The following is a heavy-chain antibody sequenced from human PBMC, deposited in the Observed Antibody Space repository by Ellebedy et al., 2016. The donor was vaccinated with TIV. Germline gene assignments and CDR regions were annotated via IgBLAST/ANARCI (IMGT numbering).Heavy chain of an antibody. CDR3: ARGGRFGGLYDY. J-gene: IGHJ4*02. CDR2: IYYSGST. Sequence: SETLSLXXAVSGGSISSGGYYWSWFRQPPGKGLEWIGYIYYSGSTYYNPSLKSRVTISVDTSKNQFSLKLSSVTAADTAVYYCARGGRFGGLYDYWGQGTLVTVSS. CDR1: GGSISSGGYY. D-gene: IGHD3-16*01. V-gene: IGHV4-30-4*01.